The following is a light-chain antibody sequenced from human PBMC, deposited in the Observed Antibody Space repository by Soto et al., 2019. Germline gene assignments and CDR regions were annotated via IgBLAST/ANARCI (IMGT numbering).Light chain of an antibody. CDR2: GAS. J-gene: IGKJ4*01. CDR1: QSVSSN. V-gene: IGKV3-15*01. Sequence: EIVMTQSPATLSVSPGERATLSCRASQSVSSNLAWYQQKPGQAPRLLIYGASTSATGIPARFSGSGSGTEFTLTISRLQAEDFAIYYCQQDNNWPPATFGGATKVDI. CDR3: QQDNNWPPAT.